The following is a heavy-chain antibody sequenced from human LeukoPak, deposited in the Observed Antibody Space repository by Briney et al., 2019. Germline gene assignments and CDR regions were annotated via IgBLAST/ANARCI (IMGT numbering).Heavy chain of an antibody. D-gene: IGHD3-16*01. CDR3: ATQGGNFDY. V-gene: IGHV3-23*01. J-gene: IGHJ4*02. CDR1: GFTFNSYA. Sequence: GGSLRLSCAASGFTFNSYAMSWVRQAPGKGLEWVSIISASGGSTYNADSVKGRFTISRDNSKNTLYLQMNSLRAEDTAVYYCATQGGNFDYWGQGTLVTVSS. CDR2: ISASGGST.